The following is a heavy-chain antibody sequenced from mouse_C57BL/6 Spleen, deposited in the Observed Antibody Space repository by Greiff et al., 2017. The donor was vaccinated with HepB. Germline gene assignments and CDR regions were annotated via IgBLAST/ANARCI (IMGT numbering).Heavy chain of an antibody. V-gene: IGHV5-12*01. D-gene: IGHD1-1*01. CDR1: GFTFSDYY. J-gene: IGHJ1*03. CDR3: ARRDYYGSSTRYFDV. CDR2: ISNGGGST. Sequence: VQLKESGGGLVQPGGSLKLSCAASGFTFSDYYMYWVRQTPEKRLEWVAYISNGGGSTYYPDTVKGRFTISRDNAKNTLYLQMSRLKSEDTAMYYCARRDYYGSSTRYFDVWGTGTTVTVSS.